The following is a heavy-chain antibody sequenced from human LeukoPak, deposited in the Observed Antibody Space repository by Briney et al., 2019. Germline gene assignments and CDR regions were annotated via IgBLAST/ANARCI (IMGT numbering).Heavy chain of an antibody. D-gene: IGHD3-10*01. J-gene: IGHJ4*02. CDR1: GASISGSPYY. CDR3: YYGSGSYPFDY. V-gene: IGHV4-39*01. Sequence: SETLSLTCTVSGASISGSPYYWGWIRQPPGKGLEWIANIYYVGSTYYNPSLKSRVTISVDTSKNQFSLKLSSVTAADTAVYYCYYGSGSYPFDYWGQGTLVTVSS. CDR2: IYYVGST.